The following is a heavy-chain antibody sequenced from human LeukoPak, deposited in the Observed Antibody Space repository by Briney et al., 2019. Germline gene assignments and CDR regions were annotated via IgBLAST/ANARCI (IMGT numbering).Heavy chain of an antibody. CDR2: IYSGGST. V-gene: IGHV3-53*01. Sequence: GGSLRLSCAASGFTVSNNYMSWVRQAPGKGLEWVSVIYSGGSTYYADSVKGRFTISRDNSKSTLYLQMNSLRAEDTAVYYCAKVRVGAFGYWGQGTPVTVSS. D-gene: IGHD1-26*01. CDR1: GFTVSNNY. CDR3: AKVRVGAFGY. J-gene: IGHJ4*02.